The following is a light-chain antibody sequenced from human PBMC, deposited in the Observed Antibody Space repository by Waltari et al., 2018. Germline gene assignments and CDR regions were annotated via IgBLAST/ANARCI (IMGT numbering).Light chain of an antibody. CDR1: QSVRRSF. V-gene: IGKV3-20*01. CDR3: QQYGSSPGT. J-gene: IGKJ1*01. Sequence: EIVLTQSPGTLSLSPGERATLSCRASQSVRRSFLAWYQQIPGQAPRLLIYGASSRATGIPDRCRCGGSGTDFTLTISRLEPEDFAVYYCQQYGSSPGTFGQGTKVGIK. CDR2: GAS.